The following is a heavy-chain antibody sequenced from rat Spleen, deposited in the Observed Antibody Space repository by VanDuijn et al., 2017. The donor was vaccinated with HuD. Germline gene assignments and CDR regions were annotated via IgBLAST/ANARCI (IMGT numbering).Heavy chain of an antibody. CDR2: IAVTGGDT. Sequence: EVQLVESGGGLVQPGRSLKLSCVTSGFTFTNYWMTWIRQAPGKGLEWVASIAVTGGDTYYPDSVKGRFTISRDNAKSTLYLQMTSLRSEDTATYYCTAGGGYWDYWGQGVMVTVSS. CDR3: TAGGGYWDY. V-gene: IGHV5-31*01. CDR1: GFTFTNYW. J-gene: IGHJ2*01. D-gene: IGHD1-11*01.